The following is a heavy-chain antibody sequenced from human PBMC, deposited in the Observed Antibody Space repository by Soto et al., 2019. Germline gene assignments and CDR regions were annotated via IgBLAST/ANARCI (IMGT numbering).Heavy chain of an antibody. CDR2: ISSSGITI. Sequence: PGWSLRLSCATSVFTFSSYEMNWVRQAPGKGLEWVSCISSSGITIYYAYSVKGRFTISRDNAKNSLYLQMNSLRAEDTAVYYCARGPHRIAAVNWFDPWGQGTLVTVSS. V-gene: IGHV3-48*03. CDR3: ARGPHRIAAVNWFDP. D-gene: IGHD6-13*01. J-gene: IGHJ5*02. CDR1: VFTFSSYE.